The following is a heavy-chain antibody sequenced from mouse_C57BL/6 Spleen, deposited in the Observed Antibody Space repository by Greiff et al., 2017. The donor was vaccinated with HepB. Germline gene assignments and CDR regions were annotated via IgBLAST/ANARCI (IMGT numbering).Heavy chain of an antibody. CDR1: GYTFTSYW. J-gene: IGHJ1*03. D-gene: IGHD1-1*01. CDR2: IHPNSGST. V-gene: IGHV1-64*01. Sequence: VQLQQSGAELVKPGASVKLSCKASGYTFTSYWMHWVKQRPGQGLEWIGMIHPNSGSTNYNEKFKSKATLTVDKSSSTAYVQLRSLTSEDSAVCDWARSGYGSSWYFDVWGTGTTGTVSS. CDR3: ARSGYGSSWYFDV.